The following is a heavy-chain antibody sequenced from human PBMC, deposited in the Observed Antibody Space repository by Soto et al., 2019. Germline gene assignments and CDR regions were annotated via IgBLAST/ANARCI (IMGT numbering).Heavy chain of an antibody. Sequence: GGSLRLSCAASGFSFRTYTMSWVRQAPGKGLEWLSVISGSGGSPSYADSVQGRFVISRDNARNTLYLHMNSLRAEDTAMYYCAKARCTTTDCYVPDYWARGTLVTVSS. CDR2: ISGSGGSP. J-gene: IGHJ4*02. V-gene: IGHV3-23*01. D-gene: IGHD1-26*01. CDR1: GFSFRTYT. CDR3: AKARCTTTDCYVPDY.